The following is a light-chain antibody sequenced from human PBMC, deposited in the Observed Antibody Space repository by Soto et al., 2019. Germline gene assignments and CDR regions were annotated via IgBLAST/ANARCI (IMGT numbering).Light chain of an antibody. Sequence: QSVLTQPSSVSGSPGQSIAISCIGTSSDVGAYDYVSWYQQHPDRAPELMVYEVHNRPSGVSNRFSGSKSVNTATLTISGLQPEDEADYYCASHTSSNTRVFGTGTKVTVL. CDR1: SSDVGAYDY. CDR2: EVH. CDR3: ASHTSSNTRV. V-gene: IGLV2-14*03. J-gene: IGLJ1*01.